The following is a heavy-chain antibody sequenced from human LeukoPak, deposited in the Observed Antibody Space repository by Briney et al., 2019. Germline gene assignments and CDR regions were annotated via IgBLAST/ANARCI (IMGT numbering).Heavy chain of an antibody. D-gene: IGHD3-22*01. CDR2: LYSDGTP. CDR3: ARGSSGVTRRYYFDF. CDR1: GASINGYY. V-gene: IGHV4-4*07. J-gene: IGHJ4*02. Sequence: SETLSLTCTVSGASINGYYWTWVRLPADKGLEWIGRLYSDGTPYYNPSLKSRVTMSVDTSKNQFSLKLRSVTAADTAIYYCARGSSGVTRRYYFDFRGQGALVTVSS.